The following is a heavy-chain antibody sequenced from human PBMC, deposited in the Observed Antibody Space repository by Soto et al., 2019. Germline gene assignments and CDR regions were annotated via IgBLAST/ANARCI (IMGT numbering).Heavy chain of an antibody. Sequence: SETLSLTCTVSGGSISSYYWSWIRQPPGKGLEWIGYIYYSGSTNYNPSLKSRVTISVDTSKNQFSLKLSSVTAADTAVYYCARAPRGDFWSGYSGPYYYFIDFWGKGTTVTGSS. CDR3: ARAPRGDFWSGYSGPYYYFIDF. V-gene: IGHV4-59*01. CDR1: GGSISSYY. J-gene: IGHJ6*03. D-gene: IGHD3-3*01. CDR2: IYYSGST.